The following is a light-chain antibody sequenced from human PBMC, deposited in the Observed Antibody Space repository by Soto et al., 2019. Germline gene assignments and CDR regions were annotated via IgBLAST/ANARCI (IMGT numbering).Light chain of an antibody. V-gene: IGKV3D-20*01. Sequence: EIVLTQSPPTLSLSPGERATLSCGASQSVSGSYLAWYQQKPGLAPRLLIYDASSRATGIPDRFSGSGSGTEFPLSISRLEPEDFAVYYCQQNGSSPQLTFGGGTKVEIK. CDR3: QQNGSSPQLT. CDR1: QSVSGSY. CDR2: DAS. J-gene: IGKJ4*01.